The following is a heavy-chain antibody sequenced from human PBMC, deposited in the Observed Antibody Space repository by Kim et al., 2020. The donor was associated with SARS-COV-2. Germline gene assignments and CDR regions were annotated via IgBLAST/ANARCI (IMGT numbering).Heavy chain of an antibody. J-gene: IGHJ3*01. V-gene: IGHV3-15*01. D-gene: IGHD2-21*02. Sequence: GGSLRLSCAASRFTFSNDGMRWDRHAQGPGMEREGSINSNTHGGTTDYAAPVKGRFTISRDDSKNSLYLEVSSLKTEDTAVYYCMTFYIRGLSAFDV. CDR2: INSNTHGGTT. CDR3: MTFYIRGLSAFDV. CDR1: RFTFSNDG.